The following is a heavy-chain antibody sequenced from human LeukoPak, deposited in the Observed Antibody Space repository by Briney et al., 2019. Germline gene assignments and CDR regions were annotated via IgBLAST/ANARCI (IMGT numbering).Heavy chain of an antibody. CDR2: IKSKTDGGPT. V-gene: IGHV3-15*01. CDR1: GFTFTNAW. Sequence: GGSLRLSCAASGFTFTNAWMSWAPGPPGRGGEWVGRIKSKTDGGPTDYAAPVKGRFTISRDDSKNTLFLQMNSLKTEDTAVYYCTTHLPYNYWGQGTLVTVSS. J-gene: IGHJ4*02. D-gene: IGHD1-14*01. CDR3: TTHLPYNY.